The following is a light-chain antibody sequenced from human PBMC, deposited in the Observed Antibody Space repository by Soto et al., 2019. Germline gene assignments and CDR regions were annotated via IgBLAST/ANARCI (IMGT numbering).Light chain of an antibody. V-gene: IGKV1-5*03. CDR2: KAS. CDR3: QQYRTYPGE. Sequence: DIQMTQSPSTLSASVGDRVAITCRASQSISGWLAWYQQKPGRAPKLLIYKASTLETGVPSRFSGSGSGTEFTLTISSLQSEDSATYYCQQYRTYPGEFGQGTKVEV. CDR1: QSISGW. J-gene: IGKJ1*01.